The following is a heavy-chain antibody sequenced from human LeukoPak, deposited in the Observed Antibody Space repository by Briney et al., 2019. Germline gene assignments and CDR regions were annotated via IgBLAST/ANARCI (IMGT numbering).Heavy chain of an antibody. J-gene: IGHJ6*02. CDR3: AKFRSNCSSTSCYRLFYYYYGMDV. CDR2: ISGSGGST. V-gene: IGHV3-23*01. D-gene: IGHD2-2*01. Sequence: PGGSLRLSCAASGFTFSSYAMSWVRQAPGKGLEWVSAISGSGGSTYYADSVKGRSTISRDNSKNTLYLQMNSLRAEDTAVYYCAKFRSNCSSTSCYRLFYYYYGMDVWGQGTTVTVSS. CDR1: GFTFSSYA.